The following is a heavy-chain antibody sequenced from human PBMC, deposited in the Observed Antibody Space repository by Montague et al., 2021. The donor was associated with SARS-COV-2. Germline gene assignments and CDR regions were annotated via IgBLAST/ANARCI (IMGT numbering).Heavy chain of an antibody. CDR3: ARDDFRIAAVVFDY. CDR1: GFTFSSYS. CDR2: ISSSSSYI. Sequence: SLRLSCAASGFTFSSYSMNWVRQAPGKGLEWVSSISSSSSYIYYADSVKGRFTISRGNAKNSLYLQMNSLRAEDTAVYYCARDDFRIAAVVFDYWGQGTLVTVSS. J-gene: IGHJ4*02. V-gene: IGHV3-21*01. D-gene: IGHD6-13*01.